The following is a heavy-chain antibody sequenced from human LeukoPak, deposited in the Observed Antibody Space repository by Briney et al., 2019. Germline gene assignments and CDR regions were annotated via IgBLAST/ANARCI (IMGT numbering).Heavy chain of an antibody. Sequence: PSETLSLTCTVSGGSISSGGYYWSWIRQPPGKGLEWIGYIYHSGSTYYNPSLKSRVTISVDRSKNQFSLKLSSVTAADTAVYYCASRSRGSVVTRGHLFDYWGQGTLVTVSS. CDR3: ASRSRGSVVTRGHLFDY. CDR1: GGSISSGGYY. CDR2: IYHSGST. D-gene: IGHD4-23*01. J-gene: IGHJ4*02. V-gene: IGHV4-30-2*01.